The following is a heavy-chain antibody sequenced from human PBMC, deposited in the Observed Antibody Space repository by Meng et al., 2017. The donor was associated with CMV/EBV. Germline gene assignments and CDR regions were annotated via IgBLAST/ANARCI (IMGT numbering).Heavy chain of an antibody. CDR2: IWYDGSNK. CDR3: AKEVFGTEGATYFDY. CDR1: GFTFSSYG. J-gene: IGHJ4*02. V-gene: IGHV3-30*02. Sequence: GGSLRLSCAASGFTFSSYGMHWVRQAPGKGLEWVAVIWYDGSNKYYADSVKGRFTISRDNSKNTLYLQMNSLRTEDTALYYCAKEVFGTEGATYFDYWGQGTLVTVSS. D-gene: IGHD1-1*01.